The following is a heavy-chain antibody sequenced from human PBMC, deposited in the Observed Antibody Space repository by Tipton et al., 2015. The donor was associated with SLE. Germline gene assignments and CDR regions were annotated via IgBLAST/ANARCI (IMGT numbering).Heavy chain of an antibody. CDR2: VFRSGTS. J-gene: IGHJ6*02. D-gene: IGHD6-13*01. CDR3: ARGISGYSSSWYYYYHHMDV. V-gene: IGHV4-38-2*02. CDR1: GYSISSGHL. Sequence: TLSLTCTVSGYSISSGHLWGWIRQAPGKGLEWIASVFRSGTSHYNPSLKSRVTISVDTSKNQFSLKLSSVTVADTAVYYCARGISGYSSSWYYYYHHMDVWGQGTTVTVSS.